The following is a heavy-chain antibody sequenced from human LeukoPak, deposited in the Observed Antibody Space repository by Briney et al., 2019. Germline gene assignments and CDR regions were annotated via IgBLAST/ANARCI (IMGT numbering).Heavy chain of an antibody. CDR2: INHSGST. Sequence: PSETLSLTCAVYGGSFSGYYWSWIRQPPGKGLEWIGEINHSGSTNYNPSLKSRVTISVDTSKNQFSLKLSSVTAADTAVYYCARGAPELRYFDWLLLTYFDYWGQGTLVTVSS. J-gene: IGHJ4*02. D-gene: IGHD3-9*01. CDR3: ARGAPELRYFDWLLLTYFDY. V-gene: IGHV4-34*01. CDR1: GGSFSGYY.